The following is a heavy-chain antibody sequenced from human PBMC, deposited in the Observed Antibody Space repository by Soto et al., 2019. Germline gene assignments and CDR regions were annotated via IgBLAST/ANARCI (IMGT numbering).Heavy chain of an antibody. D-gene: IGHD6-19*01. CDR2: IYYSGST. J-gene: IGHJ4*02. CDR1: GGSSSSSSYY. CDR3: ARLVTPGIAVAGTFDN. Sequence: EALALTCTVSGGSSSSSSYYLGWIRQQPGKGLEWIGSIYYSGSTHSNPSRKRPVTISVDTSKNQFSLKLSSVTAASTAVYYCARLVTPGIAVAGTFDNWGKGTLVTSPQ. V-gene: IGHV4-39*01.